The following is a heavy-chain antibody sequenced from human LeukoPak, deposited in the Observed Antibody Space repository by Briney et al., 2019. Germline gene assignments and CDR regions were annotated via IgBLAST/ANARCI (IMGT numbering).Heavy chain of an antibody. CDR3: ATRLYSSGWFNFDY. V-gene: IGHV1-69*06. CDR2: IIPIFGTA. Sequence: SVKVSCKASGGTFSSYAISWVRQAPGQGLEWMGGIIPIFGTANYAQKFQGRVTITADKSTSTAYMELSSLRSEDTAVYYCATRLYSSGWFNFDYWGQGTLVTVSS. CDR1: GGTFSSYA. J-gene: IGHJ4*02. D-gene: IGHD6-19*01.